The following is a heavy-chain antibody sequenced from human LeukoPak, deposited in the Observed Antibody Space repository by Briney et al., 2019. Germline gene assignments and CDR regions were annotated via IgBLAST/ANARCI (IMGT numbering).Heavy chain of an antibody. J-gene: IGHJ4*02. CDR3: ARVMYSSGWSFGY. Sequence: GGSLRLSCAASGFTLSSYEMNWVRQAPGKGLECVANIKQDGSEKYYVDSVKGRFTISRDNAKNSLFLQMNSLRAEDTAVYYCARVMYSSGWSFGYWGQGTRVTVSS. CDR2: IKQDGSEK. CDR1: GFTLSSYE. V-gene: IGHV3-7*01. D-gene: IGHD6-19*01.